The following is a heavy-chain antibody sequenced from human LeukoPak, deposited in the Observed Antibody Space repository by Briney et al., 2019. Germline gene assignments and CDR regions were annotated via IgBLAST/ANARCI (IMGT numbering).Heavy chain of an antibody. Sequence: PGGSLRLSCAASGFTFSSYSMNWVRQAPGKGLEWVSSISSSSSYIYYADSVKGRFTISRDNAKNSLYLQMNSLRAEDTAVYYCARDGYSNVNCYYYYYMDVWGKGTTVTASS. D-gene: IGHD4-11*01. CDR3: ARDGYSNVNCYYYYYMDV. CDR2: ISSSSSYI. J-gene: IGHJ6*03. CDR1: GFTFSSYS. V-gene: IGHV3-21*01.